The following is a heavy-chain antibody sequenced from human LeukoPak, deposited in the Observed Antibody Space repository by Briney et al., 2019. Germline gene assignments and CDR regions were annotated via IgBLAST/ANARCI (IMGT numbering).Heavy chain of an antibody. CDR1: GYTFTSYG. D-gene: IGHD5-18*01. CDR2: ISAYNSNT. Sequence: ASVKVSCKTSGYTFTSYGISWVRQAPGQGLEWMGWISAYNSNTNYAQKLQGRVTMTTDTSTSTAYMEVRSLRSDDTAIYYCARVYRDTYGQSWGQGTLVTVSS. CDR3: ARVYRDTYGQS. V-gene: IGHV1-18*04. J-gene: IGHJ4*02.